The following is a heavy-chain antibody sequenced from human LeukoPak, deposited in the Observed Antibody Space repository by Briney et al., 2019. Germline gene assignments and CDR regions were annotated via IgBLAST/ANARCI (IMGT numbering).Heavy chain of an antibody. CDR3: AGETRAYSFDY. V-gene: IGHV4-4*07. Sequence: PSGTLSLTCTVSGGSISSYYWSWIRQPAGKGLEWIGRIYTSGSTNYNPSLKSRVTMSVDTSKNQFSLKLSSVTAADTAVYYCAGETRAYSFDYWGQGTLVTVSS. J-gene: IGHJ4*02. CDR2: IYTSGST. CDR1: GGSISSYY.